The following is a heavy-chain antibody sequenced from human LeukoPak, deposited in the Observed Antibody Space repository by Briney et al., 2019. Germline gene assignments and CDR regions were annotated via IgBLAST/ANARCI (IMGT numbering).Heavy chain of an antibody. D-gene: IGHD3-10*01. CDR1: GFTFSTYA. J-gene: IGHJ4*02. V-gene: IGHV3-23*01. CDR2: IISGSGGDT. Sequence: PGGSLRLSCEASGFTFSTYAMSWVRLAPGKGLEWVSGIISGSGGDTYYTDSVKGRFTISRDNSKNMLYLQMNSLRAEDTAVYFCAKDRPYGSGSHHISLHYWGPGTLVTVSS. CDR3: AKDRPYGSGSHHISLHY.